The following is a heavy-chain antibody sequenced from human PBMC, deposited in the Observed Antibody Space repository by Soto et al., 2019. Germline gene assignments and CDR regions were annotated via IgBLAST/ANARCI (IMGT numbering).Heavy chain of an antibody. D-gene: IGHD2-2*02. CDR1: GGSISSYY. V-gene: IGHV4-59*01. CDR2: IYYSGST. CDR3: AREVPAAITWFDP. Sequence: SETLSLTCTVSGGSISSYYWSWIRQPPGKGLEWIGYIYYSGSTNYNPSLKSRVTISVDTSKNQFSLKLSSVTAADTAVYYCAREVPAAITWFDPWGQGTLVTVSS. J-gene: IGHJ5*02.